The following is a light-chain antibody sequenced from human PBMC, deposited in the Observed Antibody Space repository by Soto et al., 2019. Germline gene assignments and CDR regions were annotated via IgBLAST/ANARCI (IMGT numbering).Light chain of an antibody. CDR2: AAS. J-gene: IGKJ5*01. Sequence: DIKMNQSPSSVSASVGDRVTITCRASQGISTNLAWYQQKPGKAPKLLIYAASSLQSGVPPRFSGSGSGTDFTLTISSLQPEDFAIYYCQQANRVPLSFGQGTLLEI. V-gene: IGKV1-12*01. CDR1: QGISTN. CDR3: QQANRVPLS.